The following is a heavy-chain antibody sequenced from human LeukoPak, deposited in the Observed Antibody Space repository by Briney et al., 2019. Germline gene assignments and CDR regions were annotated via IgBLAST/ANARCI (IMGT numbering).Heavy chain of an antibody. D-gene: IGHD1-26*01. Sequence: GGSLRLSCAASGFAFSNCGMGWVRQAPGKGLEWVSIIYSGGSTSYADSVKGRFTISRDNSKNTLYLQMNSLRAEDTAVYYCARDVVGATYFDWGQGTLVTVSS. J-gene: IGHJ4*02. CDR3: ARDVVGATYFD. CDR1: GFAFSNCG. CDR2: IYSGGST. V-gene: IGHV3-53*01.